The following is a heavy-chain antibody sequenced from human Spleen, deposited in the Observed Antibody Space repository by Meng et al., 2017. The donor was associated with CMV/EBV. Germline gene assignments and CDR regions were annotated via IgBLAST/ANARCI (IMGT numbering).Heavy chain of an antibody. Sequence: CTASGFTFSKCGMHWVRQAPGKGLEWVAVIWYDGSEEYYADNVKGRFTISRDNYRHMLYLQMNNLRAEDTAVYYCAKAPYSGGFDSRGQGTLVTVSS. D-gene: IGHD3-10*01. CDR2: IWYDGSEE. V-gene: IGHV3-33*03. CDR3: AKAPYSGGFDS. J-gene: IGHJ4*02. CDR1: GFTFSKCG.